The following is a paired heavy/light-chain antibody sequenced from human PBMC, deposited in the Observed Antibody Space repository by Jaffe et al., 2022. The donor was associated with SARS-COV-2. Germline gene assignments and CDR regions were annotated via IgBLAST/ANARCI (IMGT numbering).Heavy chain of an antibody. CDR1: GASITDFY. CDR3: ARDPGYSHNYTPQYYHAGMDV. CDR2: LYYTAGP. J-gene: IGHJ6*02. V-gene: IGHV4-59*01. D-gene: IGHD5-18*01. Sequence: QLQESGPGLAKPSETLSLTCTVSGASITDFYWSWIRLSPGKGLQWIGSLYYTAGPKYNPSLKGRVTVSVDTSTNQFSLRLNSVTAADTAVYYCARDPGYSHNYTPQYYHAGMDVWGPGTTVTVSS.
Light chain of an antibody. J-gene: IGKJ1*01. CDR3: QHYDNSLWT. CDR2: GAS. Sequence: EIVLTQSPGTLSLYPGETATLSCRASQNIYSYYFAWFQQKPGQAPRLLVYGASSRATGIPDRFSGGGSGADFTLTITRLRPEDFAVYYCQHYDNSLWTFGQGTRVEIK. CDR1: QNIYSYY. V-gene: IGKV3-20*01.